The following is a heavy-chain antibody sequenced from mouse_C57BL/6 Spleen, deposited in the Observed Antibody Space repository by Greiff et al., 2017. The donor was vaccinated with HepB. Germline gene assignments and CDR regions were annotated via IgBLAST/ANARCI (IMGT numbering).Heavy chain of an antibody. V-gene: IGHV1-53*01. J-gene: IGHJ3*01. CDR2: INPSNGGT. D-gene: IGHD1-1*01. Sequence: VQLQQSGPELVKPGASVKLSCKASGYTFTSYWMHWVKQRPGQGLEWIGNINPSNGGTNYNEKFKSKATLTVDKSSSTAYMQLSSLTSEDSAVYYCARDYYGSSLFAYWGQGTLVTVSA. CDR1: GYTFTSYW. CDR3: ARDYYGSSLFAY.